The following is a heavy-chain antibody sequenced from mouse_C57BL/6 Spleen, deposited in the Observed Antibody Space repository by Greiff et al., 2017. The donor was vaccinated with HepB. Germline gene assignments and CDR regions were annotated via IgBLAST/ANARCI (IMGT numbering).Heavy chain of an antibody. CDR3: ARGEFDY. Sequence: VQVVESGAELARPWASVKLSCKASGYTFTSYGISWVKQRTGQGLEWIGEIYPRSGNTYHNEKFKGKATLTADKSSSTAYMELRSLTSEDSAVYFCARGEFDYWGQGTTLTVSS. V-gene: IGHV1-81*01. CDR2: IYPRSGNT. CDR1: GYTFTSYG. J-gene: IGHJ2*01.